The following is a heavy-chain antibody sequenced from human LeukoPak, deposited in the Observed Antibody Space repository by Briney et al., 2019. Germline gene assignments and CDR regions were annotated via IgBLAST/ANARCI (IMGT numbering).Heavy chain of an antibody. CDR3: ARPERPVPYYDILTGYYSSGQFDY. Sequence: ASVKVSCKASGGTFSSYAISWVRQAPGQGLEWMGGIIPIFGTANYAQKFQGRVTITADESTSTPYMELSSLRSEDTAVYYCARPERPVPYYDILTGYYSSGQFDYWGQGTLVTVSS. V-gene: IGHV1-69*13. CDR2: IIPIFGTA. CDR1: GGTFSSYA. J-gene: IGHJ4*02. D-gene: IGHD3-9*01.